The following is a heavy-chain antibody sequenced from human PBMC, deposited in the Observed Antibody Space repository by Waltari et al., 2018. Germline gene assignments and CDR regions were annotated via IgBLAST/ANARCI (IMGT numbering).Heavy chain of an antibody. J-gene: IGHJ4*02. V-gene: IGHV4-59*01. CDR1: GGSISSYY. CDR2: IYYSGST. D-gene: IGHD3-16*01. CDR3: AREGVMATIHYFDY. Sequence: QVQLQESGPGLVKPSETLSLTCTVSGGSISSYYWSWIRQPPGKGLEWIGYIYYSGSTNYNPSLTSRVTISVDTSKNQFSLKLSSVTAADTAVYYCAREGVMATIHYFDYWGQGTLVTVSS.